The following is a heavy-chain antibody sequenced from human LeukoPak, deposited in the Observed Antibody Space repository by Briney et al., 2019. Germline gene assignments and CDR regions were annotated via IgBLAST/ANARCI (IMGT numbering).Heavy chain of an antibody. CDR2: INHSGST. J-gene: IGHJ4*02. Sequence: KPSETLSLTCAVYGGSFSGYYWSWIRQPPGKGLEWIGEINHSGSTNCNPSLKSRVTISVDTSKNQFSLKLSSVTAADTAVYYCARAPPSDYYDSSGYWEFDYWGQGTLVTVSS. CDR1: GGSFSGYY. D-gene: IGHD3-22*01. CDR3: ARAPPSDYYDSSGYWEFDY. V-gene: IGHV4-34*01.